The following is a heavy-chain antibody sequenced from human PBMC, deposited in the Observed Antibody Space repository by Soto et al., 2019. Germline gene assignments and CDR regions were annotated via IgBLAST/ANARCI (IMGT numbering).Heavy chain of an antibody. Sequence: TENLSLTCAVSGYSISSGYYWGWIRQPPGKGLEWIGSIYHSGSTYYNPSLKSRVTISVDTSKNQFYLKLSSVTDADTAVYYCARAVYYYDSSGLLYYFDYWGQGTLVTVSS. CDR3: ARAVYYYDSSGLLYYFDY. CDR2: IYHSGST. D-gene: IGHD3-22*01. CDR1: GYSISSGYY. J-gene: IGHJ4*02. V-gene: IGHV4-38-2*01.